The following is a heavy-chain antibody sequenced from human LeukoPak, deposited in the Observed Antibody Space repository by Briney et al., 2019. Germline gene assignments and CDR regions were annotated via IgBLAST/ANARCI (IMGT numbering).Heavy chain of an antibody. D-gene: IGHD5-18*01. J-gene: IGHJ3*02. CDR2: ISGSGGST. CDR3: AKTGYSYGLPRVAFDI. Sequence: PGASLRLSCAASGFTFSSYAMSWARQAPGKGLEWVSAISGSGGSTYYADSVKGRFTISRDNSKNTLYLQMNSLRAEDTAVYYCAKTGYSYGLPRVAFDIWGQGTMVTVSS. V-gene: IGHV3-23*01. CDR1: GFTFSSYA.